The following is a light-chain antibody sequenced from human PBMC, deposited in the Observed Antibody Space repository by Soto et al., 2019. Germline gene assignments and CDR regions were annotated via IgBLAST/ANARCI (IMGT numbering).Light chain of an antibody. V-gene: IGLV7-46*01. J-gene: IGLJ3*02. CDR3: LLSYTDARV. CDR2: DTS. CDR1: TGAVTSGHY. Sequence: QAVVTQEPSLTVSPGGTVTLTCGSSTGAVTSGHYPYWFQQKPGQAPRTLIYDTSDKHSWTPARFSGSLIGGKAALTLSGAQPEDEAEYYCLLSYTDARVFGGGAKLTVL.